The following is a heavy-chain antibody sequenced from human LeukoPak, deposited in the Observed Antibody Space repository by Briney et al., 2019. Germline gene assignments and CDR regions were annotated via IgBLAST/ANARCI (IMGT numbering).Heavy chain of an antibody. D-gene: IGHD1-14*01. CDR3: TRDRSRAEDD. CDR1: GFTFSGHW. V-gene: IGHV3-7*01. CDR2: INQGGSDK. J-gene: IGHJ4*02. Sequence: GGSLRLSCAASGFTFSGHWVSWVRQAPGKGLEWVANINQGGSDKYYVDSVKGRFTISRDNANNLLYLQMNSLRGEDTAVYYCTRDRSRAEDDWGQGTPVTVSS.